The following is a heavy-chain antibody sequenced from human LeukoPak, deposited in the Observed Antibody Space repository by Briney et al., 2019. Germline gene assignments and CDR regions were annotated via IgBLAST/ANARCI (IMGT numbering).Heavy chain of an antibody. V-gene: IGHV4-34*01. CDR1: GGSFSGYY. D-gene: IGHD2-2*01. Sequence: PSETLSLTCAVYGGSFSGYYWSWIRQPPGKGLEWIGEINHSGSTNYNPSLKSRVTISVDTSKNQFSLKLSSVTAADTAVYYCARVIRVPAATFDPWGQGTLVTVSS. J-gene: IGHJ5*02. CDR3: ARVIRVPAATFDP. CDR2: INHSGST.